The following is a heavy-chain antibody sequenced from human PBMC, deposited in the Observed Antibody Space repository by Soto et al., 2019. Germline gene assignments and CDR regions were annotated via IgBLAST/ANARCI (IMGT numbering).Heavy chain of an antibody. Sequence: VETLKSSWEGSGYRFTSEWIGGGRQMPGKGLELMVSICPGDSDIRYRTSFQGKVTISAEKSISTAYLKWSSLKDSGRALYYCTRLGDAGRVKYYYHYRLEXWGQVTMVTVS. D-gene: IGHD3-10*01. V-gene: IGHV5-51*01. CDR2: ICPGDSDI. CDR3: TRLGDAGRVKYYYHYRLEX. CDR1: GYRFTSEW. J-gene: IGHJ6*02.